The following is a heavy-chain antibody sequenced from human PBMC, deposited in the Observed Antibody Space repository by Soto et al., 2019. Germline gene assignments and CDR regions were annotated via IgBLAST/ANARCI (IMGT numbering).Heavy chain of an antibody. J-gene: IGHJ4*02. D-gene: IGHD3-22*01. CDR3: ARFTRSGYNADY. Sequence: QVQLQESGPGLVKPSQTLSLTCTVSGGSISSGGYYWSWIRQHPGKGLEWIGYIYYSGSTYYNPSLKSRVTRSVDTSKNQFSLKLSSVTAADTAVSYCARFTRSGYNADYWGQGTLVTVSS. CDR1: GGSISSGGYY. V-gene: IGHV4-31*03. CDR2: IYYSGST.